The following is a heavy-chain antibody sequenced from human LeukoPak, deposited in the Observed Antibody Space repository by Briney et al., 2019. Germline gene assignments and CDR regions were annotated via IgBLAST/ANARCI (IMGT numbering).Heavy chain of an antibody. V-gene: IGHV3-53*01. CDR2: IYTRGNT. CDR1: GFVVSDTF. D-gene: IGHD1/OR15-1a*01. CDR3: ARPHNNSLDNAFDI. Sequence: GGSLRLSCAASGFVVSDTFMSWFRQAPGKGLEWVSVIYTRGNTFYADSVKGRFTISRDNSENTLYLQMNNLRAEDMAVYYCARPHNNSLDNAFDIWGQGTWVTVSS. J-gene: IGHJ3*02.